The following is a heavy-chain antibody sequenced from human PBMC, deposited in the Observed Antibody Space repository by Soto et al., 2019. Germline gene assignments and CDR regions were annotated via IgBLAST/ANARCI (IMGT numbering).Heavy chain of an antibody. CDR1: GYTFTSYG. V-gene: IGHV1-18*01. D-gene: IGHD3-10*01. Sequence: QVQLVQSGAEVKKPGASVKVSCKASGYTFTSYGISWVRQAPGQGLEWMGWISAYNGNTNYAQKLQGRVTMTTDTSTSTAYMELRSVRSDDTAVYYCARDPYCAGDLPANYDGMDVWGQGTTVTVSS. J-gene: IGHJ6*02. CDR3: ARDPYCAGDLPANYDGMDV. CDR2: ISAYNGNT.